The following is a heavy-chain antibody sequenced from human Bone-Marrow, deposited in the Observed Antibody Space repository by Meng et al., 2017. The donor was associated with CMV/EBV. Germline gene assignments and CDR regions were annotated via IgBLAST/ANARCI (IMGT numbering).Heavy chain of an antibody. CDR3: ARGSLDSWYYGMDV. J-gene: IGHJ6*02. D-gene: IGHD2-2*03. CDR1: GGSFSGYY. V-gene: IGHV4-34*01. CDR2: INHSGST. Sequence: VSGGSFSGYYWSWIRQPPGKGLEWIGEINHSGSTNYNPSLKSRVTISVDTSKNQFSLKLSSLRSEDTAVYYCARGSLDSWYYGMDVWGQGTTVTVSS.